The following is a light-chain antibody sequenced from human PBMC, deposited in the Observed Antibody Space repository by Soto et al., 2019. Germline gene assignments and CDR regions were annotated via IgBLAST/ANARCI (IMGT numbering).Light chain of an antibody. Sequence: QSALTQPRSVSGSPGQSVTISCSGTSSDVGGYNYVSWYQQHPGKAPKLIIYAVNKRPSGVPDRFSGSKSGSTASLTISGLQAEDESDYYCSSYAGNNNFVFGSGTKLTVL. J-gene: IGLJ1*01. V-gene: IGLV2-11*01. CDR1: SSDVGGYNY. CDR3: SSYAGNNNFV. CDR2: AVN.